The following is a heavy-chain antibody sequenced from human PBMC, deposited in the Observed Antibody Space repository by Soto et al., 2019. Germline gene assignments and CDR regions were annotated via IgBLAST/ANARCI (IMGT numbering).Heavy chain of an antibody. J-gene: IGHJ4*02. CDR1: GDSLTSCW. D-gene: IGHD3-9*01. V-gene: IGHV5-51*01. Sequence: GESLKDSCKGSGDSLTSCWIGLWRQMPLKILEWMGIIYPGHSDTRYSPSFQGQVTISADKSISTAYLQWSSLKASDTAMYYCARLRAVLRYFDPEFYFHYWGQATLVTVSS. CDR2: IYPGHSDT. CDR3: ARLRAVLRYFDPEFYFHY.